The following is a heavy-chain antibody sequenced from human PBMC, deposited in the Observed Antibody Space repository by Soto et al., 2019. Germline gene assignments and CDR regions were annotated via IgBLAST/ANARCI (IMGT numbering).Heavy chain of an antibody. CDR1: GFTFSSYW. D-gene: IGHD2-2*01. CDR2: INSDGSST. J-gene: IGHJ4*02. CDR3: AKGDSRGYCSSTSCSAGY. Sequence: GESLKISCAASGFTFSSYWMHWVRQAPGKGLVWVSRINSDGSSTSYADSVKGRFTISRDNAKNTLYLQMNSLRAEDTAVYYCAKGDSRGYCSSTSCSAGYWGQGTLVTVSS. V-gene: IGHV3-74*01.